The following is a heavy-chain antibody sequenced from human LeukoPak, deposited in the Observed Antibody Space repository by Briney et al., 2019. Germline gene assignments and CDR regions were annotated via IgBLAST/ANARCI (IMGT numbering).Heavy chain of an antibody. CDR2: IIPIFGTA. J-gene: IGHJ1*01. V-gene: IGHV1-69*13. CDR3: ARDLPHLRYCSSTSCPSAEYFQH. Sequence: SVKVSCKASGGTFSSYAISWVRQAPGQGLEWMGGIIPIFGTANYAQKFQGGVTITADESTSTAYMELSSLRSEDTAVYYCARDLPHLRYCSSTSCPSAEYFQHWGQGTLVTVSS. CDR1: GGTFSSYA. D-gene: IGHD2-2*01.